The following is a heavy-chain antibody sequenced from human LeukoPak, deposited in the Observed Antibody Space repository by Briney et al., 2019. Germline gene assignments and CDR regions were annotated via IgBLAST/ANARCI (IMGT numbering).Heavy chain of an antibody. D-gene: IGHD3-22*01. Sequence: ASVKVSCKASGYTFTGYYKHWVRQAPGQGLEWMGRINPNSGGTNYAQKFQGRVTMTRDTSISTAYMELSRLRSDDTAVYYCARIRNYYDSSGYPFDYWGQGTLVTVSS. CDR1: GYTFTGYY. CDR3: ARIRNYYDSSGYPFDY. CDR2: INPNSGGT. J-gene: IGHJ4*02. V-gene: IGHV1-2*06.